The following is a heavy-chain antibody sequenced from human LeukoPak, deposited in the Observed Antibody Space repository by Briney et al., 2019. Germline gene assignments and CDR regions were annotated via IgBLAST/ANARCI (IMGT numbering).Heavy chain of an antibody. D-gene: IGHD3-16*01. CDR3: AKDLSMIRFGGDYYYYGMDV. Sequence: GGSRRLSCAASGFTFSNFGMNWVRQAPGKGLEWVAVISYDGNNKYYADSVRGRFTISRDNSKNTVFLQMNSLSAEDTAVYHCAKDLSMIRFGGDYYYYGMDVWGQGTTGTVSS. J-gene: IGHJ6*02. V-gene: IGHV3-30*18. CDR1: GFTFSNFG. CDR2: ISYDGNNK.